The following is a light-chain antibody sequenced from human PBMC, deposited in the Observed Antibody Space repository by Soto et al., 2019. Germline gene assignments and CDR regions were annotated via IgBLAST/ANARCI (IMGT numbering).Light chain of an antibody. V-gene: IGKV4-1*01. J-gene: IGKJ4*01. CDR1: QSVLYSSNNKNY. Sequence: MTQSPDSLAVSLGERATINCKSSQSVLYSSNNKNYLAWYQQKPGQPPKLLIYWASTRESGVPDRFSGSGSWTDFTLTISSLQAEDVAVYYCQQYYSTPPTFGGGTKVAIK. CDR3: QQYYSTPPT. CDR2: WAS.